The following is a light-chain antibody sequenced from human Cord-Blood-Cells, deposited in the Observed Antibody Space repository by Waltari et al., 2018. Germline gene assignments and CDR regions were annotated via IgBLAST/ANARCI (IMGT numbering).Light chain of an antibody. CDR1: QSVLYSSNNKNS. J-gene: IGKJ5*01. CDR2: WAS. Sequence: DIVMTQSPDSLAVSLGGRATINCKSSQSVLYSSNNKNSLAWYQQKPGQPPKLLIYWASTRESGVPDRFSGSGSGTDFTLTISSLQTEDVAVYYCQQYYSTITFGQGTRLEIK. V-gene: IGKV4-1*01. CDR3: QQYYSTIT.